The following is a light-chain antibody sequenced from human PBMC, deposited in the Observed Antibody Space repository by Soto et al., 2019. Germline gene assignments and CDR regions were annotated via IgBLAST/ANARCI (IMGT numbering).Light chain of an antibody. CDR3: QKHNSAPL. CDR1: QDISNY. J-gene: IGKJ4*01. V-gene: IGKV1-27*01. Sequence: DIQMTQSPSSLSASVGNRVIITCRASQDISNYLAWYQQKPGKVPKLLIYGASTLQSGVPSRFSGSGSGTDFTPTIRSMHTEDVATYYCQKHNSAPLFGGGTKVEIK. CDR2: GAS.